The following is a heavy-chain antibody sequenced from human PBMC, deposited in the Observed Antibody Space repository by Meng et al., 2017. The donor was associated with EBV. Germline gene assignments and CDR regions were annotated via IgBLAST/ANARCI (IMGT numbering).Heavy chain of an antibody. CDR2: IYYTGST. Sequence: QVQLQESGPGLVKPSETLSLTCTVSGGSVNNESYYWGWIRQPPGKGLEYIGYIYYTGSTNYNSSLKSRVTISLDKSKNQFSLKLTSLTAADTAIYYCARGDYTNYPRWFDPWGQGPLGTVDS. V-gene: IGHV4-61*01. CDR1: GGSVNNESYY. D-gene: IGHD4-11*01. CDR3: ARGDYTNYPRWFDP. J-gene: IGHJ5*02.